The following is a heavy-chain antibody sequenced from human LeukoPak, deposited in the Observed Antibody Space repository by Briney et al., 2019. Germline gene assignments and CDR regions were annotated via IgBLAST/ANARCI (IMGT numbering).Heavy chain of an antibody. CDR1: GYTLTELS. V-gene: IGHV1-2*02. Sequence: GASVKVSCKVSGYTLTELSMHWVRQAPGKGLEWMGWINPNSGGTNYAQKFQGRVTMTRDTSISTAYMELSRLRSDDTAVYYCARARVAATELDYWGQGTLVTVSS. CDR3: ARARVAATELDY. J-gene: IGHJ4*02. CDR2: INPNSGGT. D-gene: IGHD2-15*01.